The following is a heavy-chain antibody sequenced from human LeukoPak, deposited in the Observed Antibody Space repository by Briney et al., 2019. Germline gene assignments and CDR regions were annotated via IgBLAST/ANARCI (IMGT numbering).Heavy chain of an antibody. CDR2: FDPEDGET. J-gene: IGHJ4*02. CDR3: ATHYYYDNFLDY. V-gene: IGHV1-24*01. D-gene: IGHD3-22*01. Sequence: GASVKVSCKVSGYTLTELSMHWVRQAPGKGLEWMGGFDPEDGETIYAQKFQGRVTMTEDTSTDTAYMELSSLRSEDTAVYYCATHYYYDNFLDYWGQGTLVTVSS. CDR1: GYTLTELS.